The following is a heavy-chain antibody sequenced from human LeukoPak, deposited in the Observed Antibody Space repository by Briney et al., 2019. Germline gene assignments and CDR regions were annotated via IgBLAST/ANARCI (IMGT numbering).Heavy chain of an antibody. Sequence: ASVKVSCKASGYTFTSYGINWVRQAPGQGLEWMGWISAYNGNTNYAQKLQGRVSMTTDTSTSTAYMELRSLRSDDTAVYYCARANLIFGVVIVFDSWGQGTLVTVSS. CDR3: ARANLIFGVVIVFDS. J-gene: IGHJ4*02. CDR1: GYTFTSYG. V-gene: IGHV1-18*01. CDR2: ISAYNGNT. D-gene: IGHD3-3*01.